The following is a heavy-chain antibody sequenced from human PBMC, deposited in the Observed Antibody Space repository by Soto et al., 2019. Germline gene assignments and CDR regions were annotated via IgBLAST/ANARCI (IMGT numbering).Heavy chain of an antibody. CDR3: ARDNDFWSGYANWFDP. Sequence: SETLSLTCAVSCGSISSGGYSWSWIRQPPGKGLEWIGYIYHSGSTYYNPSLKSRVTISVDRSKNQFSLKLSSVTAADTAVYYCARDNDFWSGYANWFDPWGQRTLVPVSS. J-gene: IGHJ5*02. D-gene: IGHD3-3*01. CDR2: IYHSGST. CDR1: CGSISSGGYS. V-gene: IGHV4-30-2*01.